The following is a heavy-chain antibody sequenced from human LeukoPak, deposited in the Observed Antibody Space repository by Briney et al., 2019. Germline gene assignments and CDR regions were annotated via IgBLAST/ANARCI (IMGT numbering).Heavy chain of an antibody. CDR3: AKMKGQRLNDYCMDV. Sequence: GGSLRLFCEVSGLALRNFARSWVRQALGKGLEWVSGMTGSGGSSYYADSVKGRFNISIDNAKNALYLQMNSQRADDTAVYYCAKMKGQRLNDYCMDVWGKGTTVTVSS. V-gene: IGHV3-23*01. CDR2: MTGSGGSS. CDR1: GLALRNFA. J-gene: IGHJ6*03.